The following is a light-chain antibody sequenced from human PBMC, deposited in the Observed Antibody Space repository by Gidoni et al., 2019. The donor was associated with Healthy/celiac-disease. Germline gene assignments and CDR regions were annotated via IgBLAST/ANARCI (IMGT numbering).Light chain of an antibody. CDR1: QSISSY. CDR2: AAS. J-gene: IGKJ4*01. V-gene: IGKV1-39*01. Sequence: DIQMTQSPSSLSASVGYRVTITCRASQSISSYLNWYQQKPWKAPKLLIYAASSLQSGVPSRFSGSGAGTDFTITISSLQPEDFANYYCQQSYSTPPTFGGGTKVEIK. CDR3: QQSYSTPPT.